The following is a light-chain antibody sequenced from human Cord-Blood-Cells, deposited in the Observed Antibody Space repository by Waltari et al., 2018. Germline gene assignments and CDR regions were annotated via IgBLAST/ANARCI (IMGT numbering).Light chain of an antibody. CDR1: SSDVGGYNY. Sequence: QSALTQPRSVSGSPGQSVTISCTGTSSDVGGYNYVSWYQQHPGKAPKLIIYDVSKLPSGVPDRFSGSKSGNTASLTISGLQAEYEADYYCCSSAGSYTSVFGGGTKLTLL. CDR3: CSSAGSYTSV. V-gene: IGLV2-11*01. CDR2: DVS. J-gene: IGLJ2*01.